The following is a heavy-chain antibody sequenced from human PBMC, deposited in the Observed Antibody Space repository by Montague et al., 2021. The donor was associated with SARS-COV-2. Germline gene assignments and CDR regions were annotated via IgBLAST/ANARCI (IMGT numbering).Heavy chain of an antibody. V-gene: IGHV4-39*02. CDR1: GGSISSSTYY. CDR3: AITSKLRESSSGNYYYHAMDV. D-gene: IGHD3-16*01. J-gene: IGHJ6*02. Sequence: SETLSLTCNVSGGSISSSTYYWGWIRQPPGKGLEWIGNLYNGGTTYYSPSLKSRVTISIDTSKNHFSLNMASVTAADTAVYYCAITSKLRESSSGNYYYHAMDVWGQGTTVTVSS. CDR2: LYNGGTT.